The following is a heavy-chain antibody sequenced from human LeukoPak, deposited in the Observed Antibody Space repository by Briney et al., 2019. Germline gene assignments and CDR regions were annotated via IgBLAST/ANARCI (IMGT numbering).Heavy chain of an antibody. Sequence: SETLSLTCTVSGGSISSSSYYWGWIRQPPGKGLEWIGSIYYSGSTYYNPSLKSRVTISVDTSKNQFSLKLSSVTAADTAVYYCASVSTTGTTNFDIWGQGTMVTVSS. V-gene: IGHV4-39*07. CDR3: ASVSTTGTTNFDI. D-gene: IGHD1-1*01. J-gene: IGHJ3*02. CDR2: IYYSGST. CDR1: GGSISSSSYY.